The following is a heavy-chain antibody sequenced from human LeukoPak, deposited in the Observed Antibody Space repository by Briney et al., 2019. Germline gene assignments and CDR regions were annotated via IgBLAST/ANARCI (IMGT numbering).Heavy chain of an antibody. CDR2: IIPIFGTA. Sequence: ASVKVSCKASGGTFSSYAISWVRQAPGQGLERMGGIIPIFGTANYAQKFQGRVTITADESTSTAYMELSSLRSEDTAVYYCAREGSAEDSSGYYYPRGYYFDYWGQGTLVTVSS. V-gene: IGHV1-69*13. CDR3: AREGSAEDSSGYYYPRGYYFDY. CDR1: GGTFSSYA. D-gene: IGHD3-22*01. J-gene: IGHJ4*02.